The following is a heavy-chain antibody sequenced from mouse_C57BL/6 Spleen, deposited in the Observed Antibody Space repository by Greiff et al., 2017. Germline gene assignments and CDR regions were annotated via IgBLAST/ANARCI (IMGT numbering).Heavy chain of an antibody. CDR1: GYTFTSYW. J-gene: IGHJ2*01. Sequence: QVQLKQPGAELVKPGASVKMSCKASGYTFTSYWITWVKQRPGQGLEWIGDIYPGSGSTNYNEKFKSKATLTVDTSSSTAYMQLSSLTSEDSSVYYCARSPYCGSSPYYFDYWGQGTTLTVSS. CDR3: ARSPYCGSSPYYFDY. D-gene: IGHD1-1*01. CDR2: IYPGSGST. V-gene: IGHV1-55*01.